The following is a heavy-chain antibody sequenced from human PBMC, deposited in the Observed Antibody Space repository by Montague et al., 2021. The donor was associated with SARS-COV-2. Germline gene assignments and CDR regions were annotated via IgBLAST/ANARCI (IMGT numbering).Heavy chain of an antibody. CDR2: IYYSGST. Sequence: SETLSLTCIVSGYSISSGYYWGWIRQPPGKGLEWIGYIYYSGSTNYNPSLKSRVTISVDTSKNQFSLKLSSVTAADTAVYYCARAPVAHITIFGVVTSFDYWGQGTLVTVSS. V-gene: IGHV4-61*01. CDR1: GYSISSGYY. D-gene: IGHD3-3*01. CDR3: ARAPVAHITIFGVVTSFDY. J-gene: IGHJ4*02.